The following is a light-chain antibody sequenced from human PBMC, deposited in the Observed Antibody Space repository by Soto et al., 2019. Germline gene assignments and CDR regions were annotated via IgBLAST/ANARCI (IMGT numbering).Light chain of an antibody. Sequence: EIVLTQSPGTLSLSPGERATLSCRASQSVSSRYLAWYQQQPGQAPRLLIYATSSRAAGIPARFSGSGSGTDFTLTISRLQSEDFAVYYCQQYDNSPAYTFGQGTKLEIK. CDR1: QSVSSRY. CDR3: QQYDNSPAYT. J-gene: IGKJ2*01. V-gene: IGKV3-20*01. CDR2: ATS.